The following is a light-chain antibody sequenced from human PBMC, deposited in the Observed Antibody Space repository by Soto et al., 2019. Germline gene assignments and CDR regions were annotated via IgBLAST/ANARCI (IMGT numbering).Light chain of an antibody. J-gene: IGKJ1*01. CDR2: WAS. Sequence: DIVMTQSPDSLAVSLGERATINCKSSQSVLYSSNNKNYLAWYQQKPGQPPKLLIYWASTRESGVPDRFSGSGSGTDFTPTISSLQAEDVAVYYCQQYYSTPSETFGQGTKVEIK. V-gene: IGKV4-1*01. CDR3: QQYYSTPSET. CDR1: QSVLYSSNNKNY.